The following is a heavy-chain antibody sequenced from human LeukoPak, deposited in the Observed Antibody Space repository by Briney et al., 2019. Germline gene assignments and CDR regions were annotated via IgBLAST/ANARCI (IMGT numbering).Heavy chain of an antibody. J-gene: IGHJ4*02. D-gene: IGHD6-19*01. CDR1: GYTFTGYY. CDR2: INPNSGGT. CDR3: ARGPYIAVAGTGDY. Sequence: ASVKVSCKASGYTFTGYYMHWVRQAPGQGLEWMGWINPNSGGTNYAQKFQGRVTMTRDTSISTAYMELSRLRSDDTAVYYCARGPYIAVAGTGDYWGQGTLVTVSS. V-gene: IGHV1-2*02.